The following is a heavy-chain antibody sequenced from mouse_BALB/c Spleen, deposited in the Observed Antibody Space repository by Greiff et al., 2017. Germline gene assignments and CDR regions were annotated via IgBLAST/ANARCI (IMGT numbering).Heavy chain of an antibody. J-gene: IGHJ4*01. D-gene: IGHD1-2*01. Sequence: VQLQQSGAELAKPGASVKISCKASGYTFTSYDINWVKQRPGQGLEWIGWIYPGDGSTKYNEKFKGKATLTADKSSSTAYMQLSSLTSENSAVYFCARGATAPYAMDYWGQGTSVTVSS. V-gene: IGHV1S56*01. CDR2: IYPGDGST. CDR1: GYTFTSYD. CDR3: ARGATAPYAMDY.